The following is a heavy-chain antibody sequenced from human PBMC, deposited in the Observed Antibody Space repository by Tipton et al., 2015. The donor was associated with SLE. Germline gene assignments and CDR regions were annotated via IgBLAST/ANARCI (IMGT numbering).Heavy chain of an antibody. V-gene: IGHV4-59*01. CDR1: GGSITSDY. J-gene: IGHJ6*02. CDR2: IYHTGTT. D-gene: IGHD3-10*01. Sequence: GLVKPSETLSLICTVSGGSITSDYWSWIRQPPGKGLEWIGYIYHTGTTNYNPSLKSRLTISLDTSKNHFSLKLNSVSAADTAVYYCARAADEFSDYGLDVWGQGTTVTVSS. CDR3: ARAADEFSDYGLDV.